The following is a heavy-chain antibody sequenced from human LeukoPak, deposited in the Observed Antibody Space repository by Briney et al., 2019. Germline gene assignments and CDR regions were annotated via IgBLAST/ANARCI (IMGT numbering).Heavy chain of an antibody. CDR3: ARDGKTYYYDSSGSEWFDP. CDR2: IHTSGST. D-gene: IGHD3-22*01. CDR1: GGSISSYY. J-gene: IGHJ5*02. V-gene: IGHV4-4*07. Sequence: SETLSLTCTVSGGSISSYYWSWIRQPAGKGLEWIGRIHTSGSTNYNPSLKSRVTMSADTSKNQFSLKLSSVTAADTAVYYCARDGKTYYYDSSGSEWFDPWGQGTLVTVSS.